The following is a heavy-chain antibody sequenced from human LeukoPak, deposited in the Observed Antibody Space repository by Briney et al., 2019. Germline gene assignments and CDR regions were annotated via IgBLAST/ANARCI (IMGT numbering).Heavy chain of an antibody. CDR3: AKDRCSNGVGCYYYYMDV. J-gene: IGHJ6*03. CDR2: IQYDGSNE. V-gene: IGHV3-30*02. CDR1: GFTFGDYA. D-gene: IGHD2-8*01. Sequence: GGSLRLSCTGSGFTFGDYAMSWVRQAPGKGLEWVAYIQYDGSNEQYADSVKGRFSISRDSSKNILYLQMNSLRAEDTAVYYCAKDRCSNGVGCYYYYMDVWGKGTSVTISS.